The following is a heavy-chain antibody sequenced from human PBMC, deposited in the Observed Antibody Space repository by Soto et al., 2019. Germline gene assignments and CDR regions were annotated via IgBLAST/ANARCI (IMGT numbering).Heavy chain of an antibody. CDR1: GGTFGSNA. CDR3: AREGFTFGPGAVRGAFDT. Sequence: QVQLVKSETEVRKPGSSVKVSCRASGGTFGSNAISWVRQAPRHGLEWMGNIIPIFGTTKNAQNFQGRVTITADESTNTAYMELSSLTSEDTAIYYCAREGFTFGPGAVRGAFDTWGQGTMVTVSS. D-gene: IGHD4-4*01. V-gene: IGHV1-69*15. CDR2: IIPIFGTT. J-gene: IGHJ3*02.